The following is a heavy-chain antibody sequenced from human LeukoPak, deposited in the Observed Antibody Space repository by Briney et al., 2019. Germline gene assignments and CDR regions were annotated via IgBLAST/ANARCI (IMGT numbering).Heavy chain of an antibody. CDR1: GFTVSSNY. CDR3: ARVNYYDSSGYWNWFDP. Sequence: GGSLRLSCAASGFTVSSNYMSWVRQAPGKGLEWVSVIYSGGSTYYADSVKGRFTISRDNSKNTLYLQMNSLRAEDTAVYYCARVNYYDSSGYWNWFDPWGQGTLVTVSS. V-gene: IGHV3-53*01. D-gene: IGHD3-22*01. CDR2: IYSGGST. J-gene: IGHJ5*02.